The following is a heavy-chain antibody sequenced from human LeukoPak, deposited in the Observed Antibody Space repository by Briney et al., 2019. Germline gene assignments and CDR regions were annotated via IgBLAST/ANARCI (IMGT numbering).Heavy chain of an antibody. J-gene: IGHJ4*02. CDR2: IYHSGGT. V-gene: IGHV4-38-2*02. CDR3: ARDSGSRDYFDY. D-gene: IGHD1-26*01. CDR1: GYSISSGYY. Sequence: PSETLSLTCTVSGYSISSGYYWGWIRQPPGKGLEWIGSIYHSGGTFYNPSLKSRVTISVDMSKNQFSLKLSSVTAADTAVYYCARDSGSRDYFDYWGQGTLVTVSS.